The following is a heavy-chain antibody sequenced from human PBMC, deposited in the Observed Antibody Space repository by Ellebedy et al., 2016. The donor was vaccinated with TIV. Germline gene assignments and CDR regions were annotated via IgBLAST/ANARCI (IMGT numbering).Heavy chain of an antibody. CDR2: IKQDGSET. Sequence: PGGSLRLSCADSGFTFSSYWMSWVRQAPGKGLEWVANIKQDGSETHYVDSVKGRFTISRDNAKNSLYLQMNSLRAEDTAVYYCARDNYKVSVAGSKWGQGTLVTVSS. J-gene: IGHJ4*02. V-gene: IGHV3-7*01. D-gene: IGHD6-19*01. CDR3: ARDNYKVSVAGSK. CDR1: GFTFSSYW.